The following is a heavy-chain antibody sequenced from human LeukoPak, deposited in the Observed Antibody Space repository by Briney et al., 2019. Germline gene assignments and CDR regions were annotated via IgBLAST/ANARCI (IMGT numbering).Heavy chain of an antibody. CDR1: GFTFSSYA. V-gene: IGHV3-30-3*01. J-gene: IGHJ2*01. CDR2: ISYDGSNK. Sequence: GGSLRLSCAASGFTFSSYAMHWVRQAPGKGLEWVAVISYDGSNKYYADSVKGRFTISRGNSKNTLYLQMNSLRAEDTAVYYCARDPYDSSGYYYGPPSWYFDLWGRGTLVTVSS. D-gene: IGHD3-22*01. CDR3: ARDPYDSSGYYYGPPSWYFDL.